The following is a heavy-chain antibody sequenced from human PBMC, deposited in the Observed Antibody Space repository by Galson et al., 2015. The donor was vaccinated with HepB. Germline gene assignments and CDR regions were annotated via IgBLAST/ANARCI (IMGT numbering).Heavy chain of an antibody. CDR2: ISSGSGGI. J-gene: IGHJ6*02. CDR3: AKNPRNCSGGSCNYYYYGMDV. CDR1: GFSFSGYV. V-gene: IGHV3-23*01. D-gene: IGHD2-15*01. Sequence: SLRLSCAASGFSFSGYVMSWIRQAPGKGLEWVSSISSGSGGIYYTDSVKGRFTTSRDNSKNTLLLQMNNLRAEDSAIYYCAKNPRNCSGGSCNYYYYGMDVWGRGTTVTVSS.